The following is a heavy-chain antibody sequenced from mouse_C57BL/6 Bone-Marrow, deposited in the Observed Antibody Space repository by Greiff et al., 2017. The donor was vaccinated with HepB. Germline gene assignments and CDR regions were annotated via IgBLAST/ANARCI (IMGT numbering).Heavy chain of an antibody. CDR3: ARFYYYGSSYAWFAY. J-gene: IGHJ3*01. Sequence: QVQLQQSDAELVKPGASVKISCKVSGYTFTDHTIHWMKQRPEQGLEWIGYIYPRDGSTKYNEKFKGKATLTADKSSSTAYMQLNSLTSDDSAVYFCARFYYYGSSYAWFAYWGQGTLVTVSA. CDR1: GYTFTDHT. D-gene: IGHD1-1*01. V-gene: IGHV1-78*01. CDR2: IYPRDGST.